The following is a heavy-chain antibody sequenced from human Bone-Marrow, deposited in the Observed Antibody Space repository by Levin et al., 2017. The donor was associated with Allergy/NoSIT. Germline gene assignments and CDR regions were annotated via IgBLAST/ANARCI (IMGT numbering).Heavy chain of an antibody. CDR3: ARRPSGWHFRGAFDI. D-gene: IGHD6-19*01. J-gene: IGHJ3*02. V-gene: IGHV4-34*01. CDR1: GGSFSGYY. CDR2: INHSGST. Sequence: PSETLSLTCAVYGGSFSGYYWSWIRQPPGKGLEWIGEINHSGSTNYNPSLKSRVTISVDTSKNQFSLKLSSVTAADTAVYYCARRPSGWHFRGAFDIWGQGTMVTVSS.